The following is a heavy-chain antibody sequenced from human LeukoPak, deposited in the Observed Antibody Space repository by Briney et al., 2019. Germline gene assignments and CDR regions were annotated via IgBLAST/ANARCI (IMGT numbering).Heavy chain of an antibody. D-gene: IGHD1-26*01. CDR2: IGTAGDT. J-gene: IGHJ4*02. Sequence: GGSLRLSCAASGFTFSSYDMQWVRQATGKGLEWVSAIGTAGDTYYPGSVKGRFTISRENAKNSLYLQMNSLRAGDTAVYYCASSARSGSYDYWGQGTLVTVSS. CDR1: GFTFSSYD. CDR3: ASSARSGSYDY. V-gene: IGHV3-13*01.